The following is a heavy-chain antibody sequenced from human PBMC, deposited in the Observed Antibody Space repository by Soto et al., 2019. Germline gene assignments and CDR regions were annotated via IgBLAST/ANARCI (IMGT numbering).Heavy chain of an antibody. CDR1: GYTFTGYY. J-gene: IGHJ6*02. V-gene: IGHV1-2*04. CDR2: INPNSGGT. Sequence: ASVKVSCKASGYTFTGYYMHWVRQAPGQGLEWMGWINPNSGGTNYAQKFQGWVTMTRDTSISTAYMELSRLRSDDTAVYYCARGGSSSHYYYYGMDVWGQGTTVTVSS. CDR3: ARGGSSSHYYYYGMDV. D-gene: IGHD6-6*01.